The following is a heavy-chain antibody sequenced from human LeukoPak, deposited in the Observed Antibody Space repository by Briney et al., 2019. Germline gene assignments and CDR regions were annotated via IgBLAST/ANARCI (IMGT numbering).Heavy chain of an antibody. CDR2: ISGSGGST. Sequence: PGGSLRLSCAASGFTFSSYAMSWVRQAPGKGLEWVSAISGSGGSTYYADSVKGRFTISRDNSKNTLYLQMNSLRAEDTAVYYCAKDHWALYGSGPDYWGQGTLVTVSS. V-gene: IGHV3-23*01. CDR3: AKDHWALYGSGPDY. D-gene: IGHD3-10*01. J-gene: IGHJ4*02. CDR1: GFTFSSYA.